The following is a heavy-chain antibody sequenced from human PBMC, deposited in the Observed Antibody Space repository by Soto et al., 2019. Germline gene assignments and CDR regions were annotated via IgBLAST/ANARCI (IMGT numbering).Heavy chain of an antibody. CDR1: GGSFRNYY. V-gene: IGHV4-30-4*08. Sequence: PSETLSLTCGVYGGSFRNYYWIWVRQPPGKGLEWIGYIFHTGSTYFNPSLRSRVSISIDTSKSHFSLKLTSVTAADTAMFYCARVSIAADGPFIDHWGQGALVTVSS. CDR3: ARVSIAADGPFIDH. CDR2: IFHTGST. D-gene: IGHD6-25*01. J-gene: IGHJ4*02.